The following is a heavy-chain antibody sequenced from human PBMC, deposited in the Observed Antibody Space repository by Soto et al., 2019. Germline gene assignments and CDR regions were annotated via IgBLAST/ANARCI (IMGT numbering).Heavy chain of an antibody. CDR3: ARRQATMTHFDY. D-gene: IGHD3-22*01. Sequence: GESLKISCKGSGYNFTTYWIGWVRQMPGKGLEWMGILHPGDSDTRYSPSFQGQVTISADRSISTAYLQWSSLKASDTAMYYCARRQATMTHFDYWGQGALVTVSS. J-gene: IGHJ4*02. CDR1: GYNFTTYW. V-gene: IGHV5-51*01. CDR2: LHPGDSDT.